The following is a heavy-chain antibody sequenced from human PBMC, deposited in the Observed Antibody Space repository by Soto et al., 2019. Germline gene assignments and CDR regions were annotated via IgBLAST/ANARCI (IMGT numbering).Heavy chain of an antibody. J-gene: IGHJ6*03. CDR2: IKSKTDGGTT. D-gene: IGHD3-10*01. Sequence: GGSLRLSCAASGFTFSNAWMSWVRQAPGKGLEWVGRIKSKTDGGTTDYAAPVKGRFTISRDDSKNTLYLQMNSLKTEDTAVYYCIGLIWFGEPYVDYYYYYMDVWGKGTTVTVSS. V-gene: IGHV3-15*01. CDR3: IGLIWFGEPYVDYYYYYMDV. CDR1: GFTFSNAW.